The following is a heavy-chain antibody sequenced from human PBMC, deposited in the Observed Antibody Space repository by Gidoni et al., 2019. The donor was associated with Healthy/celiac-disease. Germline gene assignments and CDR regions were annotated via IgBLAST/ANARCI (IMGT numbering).Heavy chain of an antibody. CDR2: IIPIFGTA. Sequence: QVQLVQSGAEVKQPGSSVKVSCKASGGTFSSYAISWVRQAPGQGLEWMGGIIPIFGTANYAQKFQGRVTITADEATSTAYMELSSLRSEDTAVYYCARVYRATGDFDLWGRGTLVTVSS. CDR3: ARVYRATGDFDL. D-gene: IGHD2-8*02. V-gene: IGHV1-69*01. J-gene: IGHJ2*01. CDR1: GGTFSSYA.